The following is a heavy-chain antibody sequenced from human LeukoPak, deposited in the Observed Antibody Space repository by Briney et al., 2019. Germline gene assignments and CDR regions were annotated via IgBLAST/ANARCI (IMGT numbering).Heavy chain of an antibody. J-gene: IGHJ4*02. CDR2: ISYDGNNK. Sequence: GGSLRLSCATSGFTFSNAWMNWVRQAPGKGLEWVAVISYDGNNKYYADSVKGRFTISRDNSKNTLFLQMNSLRAEDTAVYYCAKGVDYCSGGSCPADYWGPGTLVTVSS. CDR1: GFTFSNAW. D-gene: IGHD2-15*01. V-gene: IGHV3-30*18. CDR3: AKGVDYCSGGSCPADY.